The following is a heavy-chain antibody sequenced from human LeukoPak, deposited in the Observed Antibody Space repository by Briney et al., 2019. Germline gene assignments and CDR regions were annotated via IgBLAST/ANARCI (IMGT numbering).Heavy chain of an antibody. CDR1: GYSFTDYW. D-gene: IGHD3-10*01. CDR2: IYPGDSDT. V-gene: IGHV5-51*01. CDR3: ARQCCRGASPGFDP. J-gene: IGHJ5*02. Sequence: GESLKISCKGSGYSFTDYWIAWVRQMPGKGLEWMGSIYPGDSDTRYSPSFQGQVTFSADKSIRTAYLQWSSLRASDNARYYCARQCCRGASPGFDPWGEGTLVTVSS.